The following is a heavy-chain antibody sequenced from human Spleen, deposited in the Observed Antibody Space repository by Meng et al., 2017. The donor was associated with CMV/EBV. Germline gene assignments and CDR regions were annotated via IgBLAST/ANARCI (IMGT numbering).Heavy chain of an antibody. CDR3: ARILVVSTAIYY. Sequence: SETLSLTCTVSGGSISHYHWSWIRQPPGKGLQWIGNIHYSESTIYNFIFKSRVTISIDTSKNQFSLNLKSVTAADTAMYYCARILVVSTAIYYWGQGMLVTVSS. D-gene: IGHD2-2*02. CDR2: IHYSEST. CDR1: GGSISHYH. J-gene: IGHJ4*02. V-gene: IGHV4-59*12.